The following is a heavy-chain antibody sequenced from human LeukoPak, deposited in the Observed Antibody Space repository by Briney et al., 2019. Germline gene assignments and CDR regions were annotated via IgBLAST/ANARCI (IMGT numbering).Heavy chain of an antibody. CDR1: GFTFSSYA. D-gene: IGHD6-19*01. Sequence: PGGSLRLSCAASGFTFSSYAMIWVRQAPGKGLEWVSYINIISSEIYYGDSVKGRFTISTDNAKNSVYLQMNSLRAEDTAVYYCARDKQWLFCFDQWGQGTPVTVSS. V-gene: IGHV3-48*01. CDR3: ARDKQWLFCFDQ. J-gene: IGHJ4*02. CDR2: INIISSEI.